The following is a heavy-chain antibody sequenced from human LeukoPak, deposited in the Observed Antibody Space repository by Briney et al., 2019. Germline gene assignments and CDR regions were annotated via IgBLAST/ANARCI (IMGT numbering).Heavy chain of an antibody. CDR2: ISSSSSTI. V-gene: IGHV3-48*04. CDR1: GFTFSSYS. D-gene: IGHD6-13*01. J-gene: IGHJ6*02. Sequence: GGSLTLSCAASGFTFSSYSMNWARQAPGEGLEWVSYISSSSSTIYYADSVKGRFTISRDNAKNSLYLQMNSLRAEDTAVYYCARDLTTIAAAGPNGMDVWGQGTTVTVSS. CDR3: ARDLTTIAAAGPNGMDV.